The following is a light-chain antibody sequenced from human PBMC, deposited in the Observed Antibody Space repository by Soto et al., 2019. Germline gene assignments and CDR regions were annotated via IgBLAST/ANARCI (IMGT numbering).Light chain of an antibody. J-gene: IGLJ2*01. CDR2: DVS. CDR1: NSDVGGYNY. CDR3: SSHTSSSTRVV. V-gene: IGLV2-14*01. Sequence: QSVLTQPASVSGSPGQSITISCTGTNSDVGGYNYVSWYQQHPGKAPKLLIYDVSNRPSGVSNRFSASKSGNTASLTISGPQAEDEADYYCSSHTSSSTRVVFGGGTKVTVL.